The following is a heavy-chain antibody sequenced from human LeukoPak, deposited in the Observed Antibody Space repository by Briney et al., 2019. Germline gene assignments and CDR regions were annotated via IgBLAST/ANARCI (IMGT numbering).Heavy chain of an antibody. D-gene: IGHD6-6*01. V-gene: IGHV4-31*03. J-gene: IGHJ6*02. CDR1: GGSISRSGYY. CDR3: ARDLRSSSSSGINYYGMDV. CDR2: IYYSGST. Sequence: PSQTLSLTCTVSGGSISRSGYYWSWIRQHPGKGLEWIGYIYYSGSTYYNPSLKSRVTISVDTSKNQFSLKLSSVTAADTAVYYCARDLRSSSSSGINYYGMDVWGQGTTVTVSS.